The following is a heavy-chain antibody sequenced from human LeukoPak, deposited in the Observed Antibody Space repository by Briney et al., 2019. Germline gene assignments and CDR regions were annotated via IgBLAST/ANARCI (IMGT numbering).Heavy chain of an antibody. J-gene: IGHJ3*02. V-gene: IGHV3-30*18. D-gene: IGHD3-10*01. CDR3: AKESWSTGSGKGAFGI. Sequence: QAGGSLRLSCAASGFTFSSYGMHWVRQAPGKGLEWVAVISYDGSNKYYADSVKGRFTISRDNYKKTLYLQMNSLRAEDTAVFYCAKESWSTGSGKGAFGIWGQGTMVTVSS. CDR1: GFTFSSYG. CDR2: ISYDGSNK.